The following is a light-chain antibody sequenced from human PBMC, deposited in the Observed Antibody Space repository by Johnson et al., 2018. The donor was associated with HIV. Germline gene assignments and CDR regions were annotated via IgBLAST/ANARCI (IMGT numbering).Light chain of an antibody. J-gene: IGLJ1*01. CDR3: GTWDSGLNTYV. V-gene: IGLV1-51*02. CDR1: SSNIGINY. Sequence: QSVLTQPPSVSAAPRQKVTISCSGSSSNIGINYVSWYQQLPGTAPKVLIYENNKRPSGIPDRFSGSKSGTSATLGITGLQTGDEADYYCGTWDSGLNTYVFGTGTKVTAL. CDR2: ENN.